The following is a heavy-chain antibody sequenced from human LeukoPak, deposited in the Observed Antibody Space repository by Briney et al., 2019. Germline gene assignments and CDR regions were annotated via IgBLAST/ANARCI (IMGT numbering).Heavy chain of an antibody. CDR2: ISSSSSYI. CDR3: ARDTGGYSYGYDY. D-gene: IGHD5-18*01. Sequence: GGPLRLSCAASGFTFSSYSMNWVRQAPGKGLEWVSSISSSSSYIYYADSVKGRFTISRDNAKNSLYLQMNSLRAEDTAVYYCARDTGGYSYGYDYWGQGTLVTVSS. CDR1: GFTFSSYS. V-gene: IGHV3-21*01. J-gene: IGHJ4*02.